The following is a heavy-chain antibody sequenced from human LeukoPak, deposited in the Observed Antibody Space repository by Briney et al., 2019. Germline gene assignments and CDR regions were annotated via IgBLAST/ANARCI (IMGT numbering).Heavy chain of an antibody. J-gene: IGHJ5*02. D-gene: IGHD1-26*01. Sequence: PSETLSLTCTVSGASINSYYWSWIRQPPGKGLEWIAFIYSSGDINYNPSLRSRASISLDTSKNLCSLRLTSVTAADTAVYFCATHVIYSGGYSYWLDPWGLGTLVTVSS. CDR1: GASINSYY. CDR2: IYSSGDI. CDR3: ATHVIYSGGYSYWLDP. V-gene: IGHV4-59*08.